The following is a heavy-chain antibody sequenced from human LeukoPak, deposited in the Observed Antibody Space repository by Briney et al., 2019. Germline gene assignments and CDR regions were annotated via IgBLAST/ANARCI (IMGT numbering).Heavy chain of an antibody. D-gene: IGHD6-19*01. CDR2: INPSGGST. Sequence: ASVKISCKASGYTFTTYYIHWVRQAPGQGLEWMGIINPSGGSTSYAQKFQGRVTMTRDTSTTTVYMEQSSLRSEDTALYYCAREVRIAVADTLDYWGQGTLVTVSS. V-gene: IGHV1-46*01. CDR1: GYTFTTYY. CDR3: AREVRIAVADTLDY. J-gene: IGHJ4*02.